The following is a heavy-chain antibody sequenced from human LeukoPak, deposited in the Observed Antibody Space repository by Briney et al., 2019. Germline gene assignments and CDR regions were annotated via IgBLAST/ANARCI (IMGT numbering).Heavy chain of an antibody. CDR3: ARGDYGSGRGNWFDP. CDR1: GGSISSGDYY. D-gene: IGHD3-10*01. V-gene: IGHV4-30-4*01. Sequence: SETLSLTCTVSGGSISSGDYYWSWIRQPPGKGLEWIGYIYYSGSTYYNPSLKSRVTISVDTSKNQFSLKLSSVTAADTAVYYCARGDYGSGRGNWFDPWGQGTLVTVSS. J-gene: IGHJ5*02. CDR2: IYYSGST.